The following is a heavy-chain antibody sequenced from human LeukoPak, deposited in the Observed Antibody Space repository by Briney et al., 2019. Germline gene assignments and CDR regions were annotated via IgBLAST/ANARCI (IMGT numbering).Heavy chain of an antibody. Sequence: PSETLSLTCSVSGYSINSGYYWGWIRQPPGKGLEWIGSIYQSGTTYYNPSLKRRVRLSLDTSRNQITLRLTSVTAADTATYYCARDDGNYDFWSGSSNWFDPWGPGTLVTVSS. CDR2: IYQSGTT. D-gene: IGHD3-3*01. V-gene: IGHV4-38-2*02. J-gene: IGHJ5*02. CDR3: ARDDGNYDFWSGSSNWFDP. CDR1: GYSINSGYY.